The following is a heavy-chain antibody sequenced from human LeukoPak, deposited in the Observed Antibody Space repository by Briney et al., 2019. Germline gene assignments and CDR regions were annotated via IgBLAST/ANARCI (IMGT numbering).Heavy chain of an antibody. J-gene: IGHJ6*02. V-gene: IGHV3-33*01. Sequence: GGSLRLSCAASGFTFSSYGMHWVRQAPGKGLEWVAVIWYDGSNKYYAGSVKGRFTISRDNSKNTLYLQMNSLRAEDTAVYYCARAGRDYEDYYGMDVWGQGTTVTVSS. CDR2: IWYDGSNK. CDR3: ARAGRDYEDYYGMDV. D-gene: IGHD4-17*01. CDR1: GFTFSSYG.